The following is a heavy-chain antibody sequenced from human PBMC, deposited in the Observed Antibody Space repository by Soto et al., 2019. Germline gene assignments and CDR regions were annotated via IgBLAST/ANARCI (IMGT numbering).Heavy chain of an antibody. D-gene: IGHD1-26*01. V-gene: IGHV6-1*01. CDR2: TYYRSKWYS. J-gene: IGHJ4*02. Sequence: PSQTQSRTCDICWDSVSSNSATWNWIKQSPSRGLEWLGRTYYRSKWYSDYAVSVKSRITINPDTSKNQFSLQLNSVTPEDAAVYYCARAAYSGSYQGYFDYWGQGTLVTVSS. CDR1: WDSVSSNSAT. CDR3: ARAAYSGSYQGYFDY.